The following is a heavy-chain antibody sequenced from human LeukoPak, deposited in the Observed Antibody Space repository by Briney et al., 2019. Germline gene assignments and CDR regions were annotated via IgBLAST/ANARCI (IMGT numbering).Heavy chain of an antibody. CDR2: IIPILGIA. CDR3: AQQSRITGPFDY. V-gene: IGHV1-69*04. D-gene: IGHD1-20*01. J-gene: IGHJ4*02. Sequence: SVKVSCKASGGTFSSYAISWVRQAPGQGLEWMGRIIPILGIANYAQKFQGRVTITADKSTSTAYMELSSLRSEDTAVYYCAQQSRITGPFDYWGQGTLVSVSS. CDR1: GGTFSSYA.